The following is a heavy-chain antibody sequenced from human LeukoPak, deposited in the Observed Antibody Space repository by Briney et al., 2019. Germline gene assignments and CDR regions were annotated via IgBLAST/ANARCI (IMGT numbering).Heavy chain of an antibody. CDR1: GYIFTSYW. D-gene: IGHD3-10*01. CDR2: ICPGDSDT. V-gene: IGHV5-51*01. CDR3: ARRVSGSYHVDY. Sequence: GESLKISCKGSGYIFTSYWIGWVRQMPGKGLEWMGIICPGDSDTRYSPSFQGHVTISADKSISTAYLQWSSLKASDSAMYYCARRVSGSYHVDYWGQGTLVTVSS. J-gene: IGHJ4*02.